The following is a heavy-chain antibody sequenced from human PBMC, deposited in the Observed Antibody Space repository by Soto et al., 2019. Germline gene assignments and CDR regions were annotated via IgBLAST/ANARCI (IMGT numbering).Heavy chain of an antibody. CDR2: ISSSGDAT. J-gene: IGHJ4*02. Sequence: GGSLRLSCAASGFTFSTYAMTWVRQAPGKGLEWVSIISSSGDATYYLDSVKGRFTISRDNSRNTLHLQMNSLRAEDAAVYYCAKALIESSSFYSYFDYWGQGTLVTVSS. D-gene: IGHD3-22*01. CDR3: AKALIESSSFYSYFDY. CDR1: GFTFSTYA. V-gene: IGHV3-23*01.